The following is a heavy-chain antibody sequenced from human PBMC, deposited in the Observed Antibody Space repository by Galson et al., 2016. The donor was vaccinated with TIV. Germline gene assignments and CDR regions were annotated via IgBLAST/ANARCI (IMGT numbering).Heavy chain of an antibody. CDR1: GFTLPNYG. D-gene: IGHD1-26*01. CDR2: IWYDGTNT. CDR3: SRTGANTLYSGGYGDDDGFDF. Sequence: SLRLSCATSGFTLPNYGMTWVRQAPGKGLEWVAVIWYDGTNTHYADSVKGRFTISKDNSEKTLNLQMNTLRAEDTAVYYCSRTGANTLYSGGYGDDDGFDFWGQGTMVTVSS. V-gene: IGHV3-33*01. J-gene: IGHJ3*01.